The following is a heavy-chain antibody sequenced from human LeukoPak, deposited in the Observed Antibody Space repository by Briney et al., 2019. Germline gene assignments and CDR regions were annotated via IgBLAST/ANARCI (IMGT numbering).Heavy chain of an antibody. CDR1: GGSISSGSYY. CDR3: ARDHDGDYWYYFDY. Sequence: SETLSLTCAVSGGSISSGSYYWSWIRQPAGKGLEWIGRIYTSGSTNYNPSLKSRVTISVDTSKNQFSLKLSSVTAADTAVYYCARDHDGDYWYYFDYWGQGTLVTVSS. CDR2: IYTSGST. J-gene: IGHJ4*02. D-gene: IGHD4-17*01. V-gene: IGHV4-61*02.